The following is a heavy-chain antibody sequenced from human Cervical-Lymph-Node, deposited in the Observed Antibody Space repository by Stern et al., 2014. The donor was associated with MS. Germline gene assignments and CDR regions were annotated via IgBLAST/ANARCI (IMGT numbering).Heavy chain of an antibody. J-gene: IGHJ6*02. Sequence: QLVQSGAEVKKPGASVKVSCKVSGYTLTELSMHWVRQAPGKGLEWMGGFDPEDGETIYAQKFQGRVTMTEDTSTDTAYMELSSLRSEDTAVYYCATDRDDFRSGYSAPTKGYGLDVGGQGTTVTVTS. CDR1: GYTLTELS. CDR3: ATDRDDFRSGYSAPTKGYGLDV. CDR2: FDPEDGET. D-gene: IGHD3-3*01. V-gene: IGHV1-24*01.